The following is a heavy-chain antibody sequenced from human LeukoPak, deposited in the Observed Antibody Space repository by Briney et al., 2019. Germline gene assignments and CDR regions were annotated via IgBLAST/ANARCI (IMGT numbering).Heavy chain of an antibody. Sequence: PSETLSLTCAVSGGSISTYYWSWIRQPPGKGLEWIGYIYYSGSTNYNPSLKSRVTISVDTSKNQFSLKLSSVTAADTAVYYCARAYDSSGYLRGPFDYWGQGTLVTVSS. J-gene: IGHJ4*02. V-gene: IGHV4-59*12. CDR3: ARAYDSSGYLRGPFDY. D-gene: IGHD3-22*01. CDR1: GGSISTYY. CDR2: IYYSGST.